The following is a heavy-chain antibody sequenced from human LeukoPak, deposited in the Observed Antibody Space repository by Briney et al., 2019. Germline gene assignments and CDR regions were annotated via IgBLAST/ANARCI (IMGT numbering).Heavy chain of an antibody. CDR3: AREYSYGDYVVYYYYGMDV. Sequence: GASVKVSCKASGYTFTNYAISWVRQAPGQGLEWMAWITVYNGNTNYAQKLQGRVTMTTDTSTSTAYMELRSLRSDDTAVYYCAREYSYGDYVVYYYYGMDVWGQGTTVTVSS. D-gene: IGHD4-17*01. J-gene: IGHJ6*02. CDR1: GYTFTNYA. V-gene: IGHV1-18*01. CDR2: ITVYNGNT.